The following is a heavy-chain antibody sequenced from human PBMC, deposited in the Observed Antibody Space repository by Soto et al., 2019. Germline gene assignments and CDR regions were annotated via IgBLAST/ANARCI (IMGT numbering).Heavy chain of an antibody. CDR2: INQDGGAR. D-gene: IGHD3-10*02. CDR1: GFTFSYHW. V-gene: IGHV3-7*01. J-gene: IGHJ6*03. CDR3: TSSVRGTTPYNMVL. Sequence: EVQLVESGGGLVQPGGSLRLSCEASGFTFSYHWMSWVRQAPGKGLEWVANINQDGGARFYVDSVKGRFTISRDNAKNSFYSQISSRRAEYTAVYHCTSSVRGTTPYNMVLWGKGTP.